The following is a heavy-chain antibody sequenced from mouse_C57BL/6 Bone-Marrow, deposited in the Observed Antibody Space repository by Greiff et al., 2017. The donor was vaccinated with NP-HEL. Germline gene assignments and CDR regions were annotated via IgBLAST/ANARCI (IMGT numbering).Heavy chain of an antibody. Sequence: VQLQQSGPELVKPGASVKISCKASGYAFSSSWMNWVKQRPGKGLEWIGRIYPGDGDTNYNGKFKGKATLTADKSSSTAYMQLSSLTSEDSAVYFCARSVITTVVAHWYFDVWGTGTTVTVSS. V-gene: IGHV1-82*01. CDR2: IYPGDGDT. CDR1: GYAFSSSW. J-gene: IGHJ1*03. CDR3: ARSVITTVVAHWYFDV. D-gene: IGHD1-1*01.